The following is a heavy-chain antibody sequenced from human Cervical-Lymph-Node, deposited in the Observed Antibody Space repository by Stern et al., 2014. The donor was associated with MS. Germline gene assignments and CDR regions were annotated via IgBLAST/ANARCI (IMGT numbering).Heavy chain of an antibody. CDR1: GYTFTSDD. CDR2: MNPDSGDT. CDR3: TRGWSA. V-gene: IGHV1-8*01. Sequence: QVQLQQSGAEVKKPGASVKVSCKASGYTFTSDDINWVRQVPGQGLEWMGWMNPDSGDTGYAQKFRGKFTITRDLSISTAYMEMSSLKFEDTAVYYCTRGWSAWGQGTLVTVSS. D-gene: IGHD3-3*01. J-gene: IGHJ4*02.